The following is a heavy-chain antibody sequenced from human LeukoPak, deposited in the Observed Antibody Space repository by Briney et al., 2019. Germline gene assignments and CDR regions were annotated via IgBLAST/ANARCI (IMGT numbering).Heavy chain of an antibody. D-gene: IGHD6-25*01. Sequence: SLNDSCKASGGSFTSSAISSVRQAPGQGLEWMVAIIPFYGSTNYARKFQGRLTITADESTNTVSMDLSSLRCDDTAIYYCASLGYQMSEFDSWGPGTLITVSS. CDR2: IIPFYGST. V-gene: IGHV1-69*01. J-gene: IGHJ4*02. CDR1: GGSFTSSA. CDR3: ASLGYQMSEFDS.